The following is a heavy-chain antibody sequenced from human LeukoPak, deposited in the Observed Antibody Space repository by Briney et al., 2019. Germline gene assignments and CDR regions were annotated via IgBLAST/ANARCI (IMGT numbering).Heavy chain of an antibody. V-gene: IGHV3-15*01. CDR3: TTGYYYDSRGYLYYFDY. J-gene: IGHJ4*02. CDR1: GFTFSDAW. Sequence: GGSLRLSCAASGFTFSDAWMSWVRPAPGKGLEWVGRIKSKTDGGTTDYAAPVKGRFTISRGDSKNTLYLQMNSLKTEDTAVYYCTTGYYYDSRGYLYYFDYWGQGTLVTVSS. D-gene: IGHD3-22*01. CDR2: IKSKTDGGTT.